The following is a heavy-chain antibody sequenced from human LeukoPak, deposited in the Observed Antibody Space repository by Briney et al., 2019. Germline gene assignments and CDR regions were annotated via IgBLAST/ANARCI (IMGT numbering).Heavy chain of an antibody. CDR3: TRRRIRITKIRDYYGMDV. CDR2: IYYSGST. CDR1: GGSISNYY. D-gene: IGHD3-10*01. J-gene: IGHJ6*02. V-gene: IGHV4-59*01. Sequence: SETLSLTCTVSGGSISNYYWSWIRHPPGKGLEWIGYIYYSGSTNYNPSLKRRVTMSVDTSKNQVSLRLTSVTAADTALYYRTRRRIRITKIRDYYGMDVWGQGTTVTVSS.